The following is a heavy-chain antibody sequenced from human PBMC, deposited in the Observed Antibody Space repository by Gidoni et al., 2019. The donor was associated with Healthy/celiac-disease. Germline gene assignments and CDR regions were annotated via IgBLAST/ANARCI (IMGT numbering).Heavy chain of an antibody. J-gene: IGHJ6*02. D-gene: IGHD4-4*01. CDR3: ARRHTVTTTDYYYYYGMDV. CDR1: GGSISSYY. Sequence: QVQLQESGPGLVKPSETLSLTCTVSGGSISSYYWSWIRQPPGKGLEWIGYIYYSGSTNYNPSLNSRVTISVDTSKNQFSLKLSSVTAADTAVYYCARRHTVTTTDYYYYYGMDVWGQGTTVTVSS. V-gene: IGHV4-59*08. CDR2: IYYSGST.